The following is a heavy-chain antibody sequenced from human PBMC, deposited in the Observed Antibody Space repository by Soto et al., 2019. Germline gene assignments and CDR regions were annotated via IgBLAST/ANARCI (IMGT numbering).Heavy chain of an antibody. CDR2: IWNDGIRK. CDR3: ARDDDNEANAFDY. J-gene: IGHJ4*02. D-gene: IGHD2-8*01. CDR1: GFTFSRYG. Sequence: GGSLRLSCAASGFTFSRYGMHWVRQAPGKGLEWVALIWNDGIRKVYVDSVKGRFSISRDNSKNTLDLQMNSLRAEDTAVYYCARDDDNEANAFDYWGPGTLVTVS. V-gene: IGHV3-33*01.